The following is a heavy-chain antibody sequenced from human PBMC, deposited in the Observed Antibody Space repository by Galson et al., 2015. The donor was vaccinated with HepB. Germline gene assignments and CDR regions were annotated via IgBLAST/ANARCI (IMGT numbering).Heavy chain of an antibody. D-gene: IGHD6-6*01. CDR3: ARVGIRYSSSSVFDY. J-gene: IGHJ4*02. CDR1: GFTFSSYS. CDR2: ISSSSSYI. Sequence: SLRLSCAASGFTFSSYSMNWVRQAPGKGLEWVSSISSSSSYIYYADSVKGRFTISRDNAKNSLYLQMNSLRAEDTAVYYCARVGIRYSSSSVFDYWGQGTLVTVSS. V-gene: IGHV3-21*01.